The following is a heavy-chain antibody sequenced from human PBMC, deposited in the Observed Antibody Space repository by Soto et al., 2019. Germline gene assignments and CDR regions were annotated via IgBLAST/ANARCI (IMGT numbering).Heavy chain of an antibody. Sequence: QVQLVESGGGVVQPGRSLRLSCAASGFIFSSYGMHWVRQAPGKGLEWVAVISYDGSNEYYADSVKGRFTISRDNSKNTFYLQMNSLRAEDTAVYYCAKDFRSGWDHFHSWGQGTLVTVSS. CDR1: GFIFSSYG. D-gene: IGHD6-19*01. J-gene: IGHJ4*02. V-gene: IGHV3-30*18. CDR3: AKDFRSGWDHFHS. CDR2: ISYDGSNE.